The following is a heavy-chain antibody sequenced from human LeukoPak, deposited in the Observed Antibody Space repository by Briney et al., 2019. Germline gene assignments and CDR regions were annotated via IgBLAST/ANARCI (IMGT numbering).Heavy chain of an antibody. CDR1: GFTFGSHS. CDR2: ISTSNSTI. V-gene: IGHV3-48*01. CDR3: ARSQNWYFDL. J-gene: IGHJ2*01. Sequence: PGGSLRLSCAASGFTFGSHSMNWVRQAPGKGLDWVSYISTSNSTIYYADSVKGRFTISRDNAKNSLYLQMNSLRAEDTAVYYCARSQNWYFDLWGRGTLVTVSS.